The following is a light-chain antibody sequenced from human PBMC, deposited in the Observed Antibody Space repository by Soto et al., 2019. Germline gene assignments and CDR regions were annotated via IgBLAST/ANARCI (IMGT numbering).Light chain of an antibody. CDR3: FSHRGGDSHV. CDR2: GVT. V-gene: IGLV2-14*01. CDR1: SSDVGAYNY. Sequence: QSALTQPASVSGSPGQSITISCTGTSSDVGAYNYVSWYQQYPGKAPKLMIYGVTNRPSGVSNRFSGSKTGNTAFLTISGLQAEDEADYYFFSHRGGDSHVFGTGTKVTV. J-gene: IGLJ1*01.